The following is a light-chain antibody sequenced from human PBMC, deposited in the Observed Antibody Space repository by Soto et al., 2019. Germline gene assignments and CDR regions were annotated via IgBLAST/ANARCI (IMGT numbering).Light chain of an antibody. CDR2: GDS. CDR1: SSNIGADYD. V-gene: IGLV1-40*01. Sequence: QAVVTQPPSVSGAPGRRVTISCTGSSSNIGADYDVHWYQQLPGTAPKLLIYGDSNRPSGVPDRFSGSKSGTSASLAITGLQAEDEADYYCQSYDSSLNVWVFGPGTKLTVL. CDR3: QSYDSSLNVWV. J-gene: IGLJ1*01.